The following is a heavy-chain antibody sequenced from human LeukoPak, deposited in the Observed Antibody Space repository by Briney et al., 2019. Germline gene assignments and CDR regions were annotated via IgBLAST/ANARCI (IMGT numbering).Heavy chain of an antibody. J-gene: IGHJ4*02. D-gene: IGHD6-19*01. CDR1: GYTFTGYY. CDR2: INPNSGGT. Sequence: GASVKVSCKASGYTFTGYYIHWVRQAPGQGLEWMGRINPNSGGTNYAQKFQGRVTMTRDTSISTAYMELSRLRSDDTAVYYCAREEGGGSGSFDYWGQGTLVTVSS. V-gene: IGHV1-2*06. CDR3: AREEGGGSGSFDY.